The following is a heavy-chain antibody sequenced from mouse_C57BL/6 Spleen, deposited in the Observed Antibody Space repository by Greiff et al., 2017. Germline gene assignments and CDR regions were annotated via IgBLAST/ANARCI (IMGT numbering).Heavy chain of an antibody. CDR2: ISSGSSTI. CDR1: GFTFSDYG. D-gene: IGHD2-3*01. Sequence: EVKLMESGGGLVKPGGSLKLSCAASGFTFSDYGMHWVRQAPEKGLEWVAYISSGSSTIYYADTVKGRFTISRDNAKNTLFLQMTSLRSEDTAMYYCARINTRWFYYFDYWGQGTTLTVSS. V-gene: IGHV5-17*01. CDR3: ARINTRWFYYFDY. J-gene: IGHJ2*01.